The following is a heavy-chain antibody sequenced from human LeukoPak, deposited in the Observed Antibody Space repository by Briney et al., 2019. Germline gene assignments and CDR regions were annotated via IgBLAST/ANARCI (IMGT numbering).Heavy chain of an antibody. J-gene: IGHJ6*03. D-gene: IGHD3-9*01. CDR2: IYHSGST. CDR1: GGSISSSNW. V-gene: IGHV4-4*02. Sequence: SETLSLTCAVSGGSISSSNWWSWVRQPPGKGLEWIGEIYHSGSTNYNPSLKSRVTISVDTSKNQFSLKLSSVTAADTAVYYCARGVAVRYFGWLPPGFPYYYYMDVWGKGTTVTVSS. CDR3: ARGVAVRYFGWLPPGFPYYYYMDV.